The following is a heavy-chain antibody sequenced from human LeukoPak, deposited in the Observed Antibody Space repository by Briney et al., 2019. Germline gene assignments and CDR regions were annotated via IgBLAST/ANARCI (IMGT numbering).Heavy chain of an antibody. J-gene: IGHJ6*03. D-gene: IGHD3-9*01. CDR3: ARGSEGTTGVLRYFDWLSYYYYMDV. CDR1: GYTLTSYD. Sequence: GASVKVSCKASGYTLTSYDINWVRQATGQGLEWMGWMNPNSGNTGYAQKFQGRVTMTRNTSISTAYMELSSLRSEDTAVYYCARGSEGTTGVLRYFDWLSYYYYMDVWGKGTTVTISS. CDR2: MNPNSGNT. V-gene: IGHV1-8*01.